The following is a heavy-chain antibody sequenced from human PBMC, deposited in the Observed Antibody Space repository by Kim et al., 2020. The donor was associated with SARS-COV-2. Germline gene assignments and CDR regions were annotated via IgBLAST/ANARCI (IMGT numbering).Heavy chain of an antibody. Sequence: ASVKVSCKASGYTFTSYAMHWVRQAPGQRLEWIGWINAGNCNTKYSQKFQGRVTITRDTSASTAYMELSSLRSEDTAVYYCARGLYYYDSSGSGPGFDIWGQGTMVTVSS. CDR3: ARGLYYYDSSGSGPGFDI. D-gene: IGHD3-22*01. CDR2: INAGNCNT. V-gene: IGHV1-3*01. J-gene: IGHJ3*02. CDR1: GYTFTSYA.